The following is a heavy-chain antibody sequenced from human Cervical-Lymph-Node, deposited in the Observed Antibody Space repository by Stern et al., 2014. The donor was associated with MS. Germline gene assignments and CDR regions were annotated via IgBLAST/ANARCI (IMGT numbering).Heavy chain of an antibody. CDR1: GFIFANYA. Sequence: VQLVESGGGLVQPGGSLRLSCAASGFIFANYAMTWVRQAPGKGLEWVSIISGGGGTTFFADSVKGRFTISRDNSKDTLYLQMNSLRAEDTAVYYCASRVPARWGSYHLWDAFDIWGQGTLVTVSS. J-gene: IGHJ3*02. CDR3: ASRVPARWGSYHLWDAFDI. V-gene: IGHV3-23*04. D-gene: IGHD3-16*02. CDR2: ISGGGGTT.